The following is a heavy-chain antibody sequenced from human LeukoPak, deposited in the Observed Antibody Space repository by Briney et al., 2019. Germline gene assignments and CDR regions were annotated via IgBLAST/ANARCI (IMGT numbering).Heavy chain of an antibody. V-gene: IGHV1-18*01. CDR3: ARDKDPKVVVVITPNFCY. CDR1: GYTFTSYG. J-gene: IGHJ4*02. D-gene: IGHD3-22*01. CDR2: ISAYNGNT. Sequence: ASVKVSCKASGYTFTSYGISWVRQAPGQGLEWMGWISAYNGNTDYAQKLQGRVTMTTDTSTSTAYMELRSLRSDDTAVYYCARDKDPKVVVVITPNFCYWGQGTLVTVSS.